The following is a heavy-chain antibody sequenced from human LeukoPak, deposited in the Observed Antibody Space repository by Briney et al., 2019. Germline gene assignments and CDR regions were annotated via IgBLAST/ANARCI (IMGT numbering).Heavy chain of an antibody. CDR3: ARGVREKNRGFLPYYYYYYMDV. D-gene: IGHD3-10*01. CDR2: IYYSGST. V-gene: IGHV4-61*01. Sequence: SETLSLTCTVSGGSISSSTYYWSWIRQPPGKGLEWIGYIYYSGSTNYNPSLKSRVTISVDTSKNQFSLNLSSVTAADTAVYYCARGVREKNRGFLPYYYYYYMDVWGKGTTVAISS. J-gene: IGHJ6*03. CDR1: GGSISSSTYY.